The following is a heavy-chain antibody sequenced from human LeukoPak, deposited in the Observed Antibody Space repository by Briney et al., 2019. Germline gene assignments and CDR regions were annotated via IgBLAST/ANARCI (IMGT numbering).Heavy chain of an antibody. CDR2: IRGRGGIT. CDR3: AKDSRYRSHWYYQTLDV. J-gene: IGHJ6*01. CDR1: ALTFSDYA. V-gene: IGHV3-23*01. D-gene: IGHD6-19*01. Sequence: GGSLRLSCAASALTFSDYAMSWVRQAPGKGLEWVSSIRGRGGITYFADSMKGWSTISRDNSNNTLYLQMKSQSATALEDYSSAKDSRYRSHWYYQTLDVRGQGTTVTVSS.